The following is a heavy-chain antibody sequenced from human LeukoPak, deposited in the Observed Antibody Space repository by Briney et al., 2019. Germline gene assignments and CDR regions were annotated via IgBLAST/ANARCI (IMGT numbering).Heavy chain of an antibody. V-gene: IGHV3-48*04. CDR2: ISSSGSTI. J-gene: IGHJ4*02. CDR1: GFTFSSYS. Sequence: GGSLRLSCAASGFTFSSYSMSWIRQAPGKGLEWVSYISSSGSTIYYADSVKGRFTISRDNAKNSLYLQMNSLRAEDTAVYYCARDMDYDILTGYSHVDYWGQGTLVTVSS. D-gene: IGHD3-9*01. CDR3: ARDMDYDILTGYSHVDY.